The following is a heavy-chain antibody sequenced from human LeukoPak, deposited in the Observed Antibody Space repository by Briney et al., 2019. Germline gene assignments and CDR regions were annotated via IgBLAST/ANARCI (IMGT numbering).Heavy chain of an antibody. D-gene: IGHD6-13*01. CDR2: ISSSGSSI. CDR3: ARVRAAAGFYYGMDV. V-gene: IGHV3-48*03. CDR1: GFTFSSYE. Sequence: GGSLRLSCAASGFTFSSYEMNWVRQAPGKGLEWVSYISSSGSSIYYADSVKGRFTISRDNAKNSLYLQMNSLRAEDTALYYCARVRAAAGFYYGMDVWGQGTTVTVSS. J-gene: IGHJ6*02.